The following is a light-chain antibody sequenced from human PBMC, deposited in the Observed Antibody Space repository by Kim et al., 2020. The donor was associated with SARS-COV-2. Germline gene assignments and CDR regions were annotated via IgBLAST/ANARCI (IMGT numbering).Light chain of an antibody. CDR3: SSYAGSYTWL. J-gene: IGLJ2*01. Sequence: QSALTQPRSVSGSPGQSVTISCTGTSSDVGGYNSVSWYQQHPGKAPKLMIYDVTKRPSGVPDRLSGSKSGNTASLTISGLQADDEADYYCSSYAGSYTWLFGGGTKVTVL. V-gene: IGLV2-11*01. CDR2: DVT. CDR1: SSDVGGYNS.